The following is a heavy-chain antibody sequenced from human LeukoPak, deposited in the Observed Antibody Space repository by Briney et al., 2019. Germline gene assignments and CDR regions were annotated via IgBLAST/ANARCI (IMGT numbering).Heavy chain of an antibody. D-gene: IGHD2-15*01. V-gene: IGHV1-69*06. CDR3: ASTHKDIVVVVPGKENYYYYMDV. Sequence: GASVKVSCKASGCTFSSYAISWVRQAPGQGLEWMGGIIPIFGTANYAQKFQGRVTITADKSTSTAYMELSSLRSEGTAVYYCASTHKDIVVVVPGKENYYYYMDVWGKGTTVTISS. CDR1: GCTFSSYA. J-gene: IGHJ6*03. CDR2: IIPIFGTA.